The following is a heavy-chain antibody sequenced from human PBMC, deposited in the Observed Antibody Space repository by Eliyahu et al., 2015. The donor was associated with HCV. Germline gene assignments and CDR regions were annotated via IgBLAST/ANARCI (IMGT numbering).Heavy chain of an antibody. CDR1: GGYFSDYY. J-gene: IGHJ5*02. CDR3: ARERFCYSSGCRGGWFDP. D-gene: IGHD6-19*01. CDR2: IYLSGIG. V-gene: IGHV4-34*01. Sequence: QVQLEQWGAGLLKPSETLSLTCAVSGGYFSDYYWTWIRQPPGEGLEWIGGIYLSGIGNYNSSLESRVTISVDTSRNQISLKLSSVTAADTATYYCARERFCYSSGCRGGWFDPWGQGTLVTVSS.